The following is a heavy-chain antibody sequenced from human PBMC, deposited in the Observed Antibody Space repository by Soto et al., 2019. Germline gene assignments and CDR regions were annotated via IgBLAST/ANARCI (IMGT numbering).Heavy chain of an antibody. CDR2: ISAYDGNT. CDR3: ARGNPIQNYDFWSGYYFRSSNNSFDP. V-gene: IGHV1-18*01. Sequence: ASVKVSCKASGYTSTSYGISWVRQAPGQGLEWMGWISAYDGNTNYAQKLQGRVTMTTDTSTSTAYMELRSLRSDDTAVYYCARGNPIQNYDFWSGYYFRSSNNSFDPWGQGTLVTVSS. CDR1: GYTSTSYG. J-gene: IGHJ5*02. D-gene: IGHD3-3*01.